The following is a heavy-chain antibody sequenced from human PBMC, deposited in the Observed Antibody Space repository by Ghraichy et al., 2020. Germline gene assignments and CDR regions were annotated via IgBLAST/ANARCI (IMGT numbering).Heavy chain of an antibody. D-gene: IGHD2-15*01. CDR3: ARGFDIVVVVAATHFDY. CDR1: GGSFSGYY. V-gene: IGHV4-34*01. Sequence: SETLSLTCAVYGGSFSGYYWSWIRQPPGKGLEWIGEINHSGSTNYNPSLKSRVTTSVDTSKNQFSLKLSSVTAADTAVYYCARGFDIVVVVAATHFDYWGQGTLVTVSS. CDR2: INHSGST. J-gene: IGHJ4*02.